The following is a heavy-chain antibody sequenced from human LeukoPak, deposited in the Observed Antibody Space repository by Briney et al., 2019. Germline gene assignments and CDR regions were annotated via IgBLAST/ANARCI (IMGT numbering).Heavy chain of an antibody. D-gene: IGHD5-12*01. J-gene: IGHJ4*02. CDR3: AREDRYSGYDSTFDY. CDR2: IKQDGSEK. V-gene: IGHV3-7*01. Sequence: GGSLRLSCAASGFTFSSYWMSWVRQAPGKGLEWVANIKQDGSEKYYVDSVKGRFTISRDNAKNSLYLQMNSLRAEDTAVYYCAREDRYSGYDSTFDYWGQGTLVTVSS. CDR1: GFTFSSYW.